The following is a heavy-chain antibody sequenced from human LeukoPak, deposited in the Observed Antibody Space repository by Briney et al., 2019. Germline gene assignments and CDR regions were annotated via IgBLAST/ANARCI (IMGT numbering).Heavy chain of an antibody. CDR2: INWNGGST. D-gene: IGHD2-21*01. CDR1: GFTFDDYG. J-gene: IGHJ5*02. V-gene: IGHV3-20*04. Sequence: GGSLRLSCAASGFTFDDYGMSWVRQAPGKGLEWVSGINWNGGSTGYADSVKGRFTISRDNAKNSLYLQMNSLRAEDTALYYCARERPPQDDVMRGWFDPWGQGTLVTVSS. CDR3: ARERPPQDDVMRGWFDP.